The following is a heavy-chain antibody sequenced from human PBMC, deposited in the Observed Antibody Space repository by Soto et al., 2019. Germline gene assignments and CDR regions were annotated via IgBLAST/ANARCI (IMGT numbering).Heavy chain of an antibody. D-gene: IGHD3-9*01. CDR1: GFTFSSYS. J-gene: IGHJ4*02. Sequence: PGGSLRLSCAASGFTFSSYSMNWVRQAPGKGLEWVSSISSSSSYIYYADSVKGRFTISRDNAKNSLYLQMSSLRAEDTAVYYCASSYYDILTGSVPPDYWGQGTLVTVSS. CDR2: ISSSSSYI. CDR3: ASSYYDILTGSVPPDY. V-gene: IGHV3-21*01.